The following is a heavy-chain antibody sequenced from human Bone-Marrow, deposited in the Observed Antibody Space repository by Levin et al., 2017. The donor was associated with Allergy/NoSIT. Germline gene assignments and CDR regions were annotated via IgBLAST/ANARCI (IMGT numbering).Heavy chain of an antibody. D-gene: IGHD3-10*01. CDR3: ARGWFGELLSH. J-gene: IGHJ4*02. CDR1: GFTVSSNY. CDR2: IYSGGST. V-gene: IGHV3-53*01. Sequence: GGSLRLSCAASGFTVSSNYMSWVRQAPGKGPEWVSVIYSGGSTYYADSVMGRFTISRDNSKNTLYLQMNSLRAEDTAVYYCARGWFGELLSHWGQGTLVTVSS.